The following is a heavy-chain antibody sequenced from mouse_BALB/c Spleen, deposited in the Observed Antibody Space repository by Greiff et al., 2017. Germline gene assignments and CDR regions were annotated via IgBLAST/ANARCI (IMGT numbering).Heavy chain of an antibody. D-gene: IGHD2-2*01. V-gene: IGHV1-7*01. CDR2: INPSTGYT. CDR3: ARSGYGAMDD. Sequence: VQLQQSGAELAKPGASVKMSCKASGYTFTSYWMHWVKQRPGQGLEWIGYINPSTGYTEYNQKFKDKATLTADKSSSTAYMQLSSLTSEDSAVYYCARSGYGAMDDWGQGTSVTVSS. CDR1: GYTFTSYW. J-gene: IGHJ4*01.